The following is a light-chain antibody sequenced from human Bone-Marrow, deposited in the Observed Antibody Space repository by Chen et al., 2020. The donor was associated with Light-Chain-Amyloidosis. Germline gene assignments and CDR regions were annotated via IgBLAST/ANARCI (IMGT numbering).Light chain of an antibody. CDR3: QSYDSSLNGPWV. Sequence: QSVLTQPPSVSGAPGQRVTISCTGNSSNIGAGYDVHWYQQVPGTAPRLLIYGNTNRPSGVPDRFSGAKSGTSASLAITGLQAEDEADYDCQSYDSSLNGPWVFGGGTKLTVL. V-gene: IGLV1-40*01. CDR1: SSNIGAGYD. CDR2: GNT. J-gene: IGLJ3*02.